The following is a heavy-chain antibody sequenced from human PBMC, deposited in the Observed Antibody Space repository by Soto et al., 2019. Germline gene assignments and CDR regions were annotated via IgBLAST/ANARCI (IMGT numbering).Heavy chain of an antibody. J-gene: IGHJ4*02. D-gene: IGHD3-22*01. CDR3: ARRMGYYDSSGYFDS. Sequence: PSETLSLTCTVSGGSISSYYWSWIRQPPGKGLEWIGYIYYSGSTNYNPSLKSRVTISVDTSKNQFSLKLSSVTAADTAVYYCARRMGYYDSSGYFDSWGQGTLVTVSS. CDR1: GGSISSYY. CDR2: IYYSGST. V-gene: IGHV4-59*01.